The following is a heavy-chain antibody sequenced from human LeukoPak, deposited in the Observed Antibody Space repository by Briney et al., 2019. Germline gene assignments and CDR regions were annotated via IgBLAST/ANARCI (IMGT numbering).Heavy chain of an antibody. V-gene: IGHV1-3*03. D-gene: IGHD3-10*01. CDR1: GYTFTSYA. Sequence: VASVKVSCKASGYTFTSYAMHWVRQAPGQRLEWMGWINAGNGNTKYSQEFQGRVTITRDTSASTAYMELSSLRSEDTAVYYCARGYGSGSQTPDYYYYMDVWSKGTTVTISS. CDR3: ARGYGSGSQTPDYYYYMDV. CDR2: INAGNGNT. J-gene: IGHJ6*03.